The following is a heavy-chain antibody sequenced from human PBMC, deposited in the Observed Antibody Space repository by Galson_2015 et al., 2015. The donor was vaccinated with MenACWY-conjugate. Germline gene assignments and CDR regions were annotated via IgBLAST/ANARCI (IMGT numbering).Heavy chain of an antibody. CDR1: GFSVTDNC. CDR2: VDRVGAT. D-gene: IGHD1-26*01. Sequence: SLRLSCAVSGFSVTDNCLSWVRQPPGKGPEWIAMVDRVGATIYADSVRGRFTVSRDNFKNTVILQMNSLRAEDTAVCRCSRGYDWCSYCRAWGQGAQVTVSS. V-gene: IGHV3-53*01. CDR3: SRGYDWCSYCRA. J-gene: IGHJ5*02.